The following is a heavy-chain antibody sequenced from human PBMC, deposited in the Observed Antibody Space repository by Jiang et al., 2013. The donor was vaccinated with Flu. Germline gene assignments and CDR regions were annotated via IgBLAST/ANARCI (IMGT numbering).Heavy chain of an antibody. CDR2: ISSSSSYI. J-gene: IGHJ4*02. CDR1: GFTFSSYS. CDR3: ARDPPRVEMATIDHY. D-gene: IGHD5-24*01. V-gene: IGHV3-21*01. Sequence: VQLVESGGGLVKPGGSLRLSCAASGFTFSSYSMNWVRQAPGKGLEWVSSISSSSSYIYYADSVKGRFTISRDNAKNSLYLQMNSLRAEDTAVYYCARDPPRVEMATIDHYWGQGTLVTVSS.